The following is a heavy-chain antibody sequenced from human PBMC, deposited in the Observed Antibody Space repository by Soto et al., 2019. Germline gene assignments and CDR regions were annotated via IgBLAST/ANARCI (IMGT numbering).Heavy chain of an antibody. D-gene: IGHD3-9*01. V-gene: IGHV4-39*01. CDR3: ASQGDILPGYIPTWFDP. CDR1: GGAISGISDY. CDR2: IYYSGST. J-gene: IGHJ5*02. Sequence: PSETLALTGTVSGGAISGISDYWVWIRQPPGKGREGIGSIYYSGSTYYNPSLKSRVTISVDTSKNQFSLKLSSVTAADTAVYYCASQGDILPGYIPTWFDPWGQGTLVNV.